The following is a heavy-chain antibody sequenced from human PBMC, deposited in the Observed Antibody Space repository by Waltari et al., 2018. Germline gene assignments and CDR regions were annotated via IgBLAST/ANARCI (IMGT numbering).Heavy chain of an antibody. D-gene: IGHD1-7*01. CDR1: GDSLGSNY. CDR3: ARALWGVGTRGDFFDI. Sequence: QVQLRESGPGLVKSSETLSLTCSVSGDSLGSNYWSCIRQSPGKGLEWIGYVQSSGSTDSNPAVRGRVTMAADASKNQVSLTLKSLTAADTATYVCARALWGVGTRGDFFDIWGRGTTVTVS. J-gene: IGHJ3*02. CDR2: VQSSGST. V-gene: IGHV4-59*01.